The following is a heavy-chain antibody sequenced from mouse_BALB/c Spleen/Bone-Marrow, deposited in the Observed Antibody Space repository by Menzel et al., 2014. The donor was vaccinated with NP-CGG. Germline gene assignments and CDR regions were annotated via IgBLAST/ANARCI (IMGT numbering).Heavy chain of an antibody. CDR2: IDPANGNT. J-gene: IGHJ2*01. CDR1: GFNIKDTY. CDR3: ARYDYGVYFDY. V-gene: IGHV14-3*02. Sequence: VQLQQPGAELVKPGASVKLSCTASGFNIKDTYMHWVKQRPEQGLEWIGRIDPANGNTKYDPKFQGKATITADTSSNTVYLQLSSLTSEDTAVYYCARYDYGVYFDYWGQGTTLTVSS. D-gene: IGHD2-4*01.